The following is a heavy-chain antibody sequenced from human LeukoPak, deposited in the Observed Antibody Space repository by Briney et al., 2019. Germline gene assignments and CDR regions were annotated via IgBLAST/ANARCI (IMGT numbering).Heavy chain of an antibody. J-gene: IGHJ4*02. CDR1: GGSFSGYY. Sequence: SETLSLTCAVYGGSFSGYYWSWIRQPPGKGLEWIGSIYYSGGTYYNPSLKSRVTISVDTSKNQFSLKLSSVTAADTAVYYCARGLWFGDENPPYFDYWGQGILVTVSS. D-gene: IGHD3-10*01. CDR2: IYYSGGT. CDR3: ARGLWFGDENPPYFDY. V-gene: IGHV4-34*01.